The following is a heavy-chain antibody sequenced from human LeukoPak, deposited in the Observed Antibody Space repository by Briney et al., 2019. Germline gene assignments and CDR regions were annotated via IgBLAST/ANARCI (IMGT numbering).Heavy chain of an antibody. J-gene: IGHJ4*02. CDR2: IWYDGSNK. CDR1: GFTFSSYG. D-gene: IGHD4-17*01. Sequence: PGGSLRLSCAASGFTFSSYGMHWVRQAPGKGLEWVAVIWYDGSNKYYADSVKGRFTISRDNSKNTLYLQMNSLRAEDTAVYYCAREGHGDYGLAYWGQGTLVTVSS. CDR3: AREGHGDYGLAY. V-gene: IGHV3-33*01.